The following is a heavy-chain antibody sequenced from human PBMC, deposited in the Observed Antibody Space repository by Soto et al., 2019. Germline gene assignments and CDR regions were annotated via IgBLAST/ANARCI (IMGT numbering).Heavy chain of an antibody. Sequence: QVQLVQSGAEVKKPGSSVKVSCKASGGTFSSYTISWVRQAPGQGLEWMGRIIPILGIANHAQKFQGRVTITADNTTSTAYMEMSSLSSECTAGYYCASPLRLVVPTEPDAFDIWGQGTMVTVSS. CDR1: GGTFSSYT. CDR3: ASPLRLVVPTEPDAFDI. D-gene: IGHD2-15*01. CDR2: IIPILGIA. V-gene: IGHV1-69*02. J-gene: IGHJ3*02.